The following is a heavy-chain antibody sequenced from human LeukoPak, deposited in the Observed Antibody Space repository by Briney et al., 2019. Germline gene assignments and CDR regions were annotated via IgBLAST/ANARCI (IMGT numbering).Heavy chain of an antibody. V-gene: IGHV4-30-4*08. D-gene: IGHD2-2*02. Sequence: SQTLSLTCTVSGGSISSGDYYWSWIRQPPGKGLEWIGYIYYSGSTYYNPSLKSRVTILVDTSKNQFSLKLSSVTAADTAVYYCARRPDCSSTSCYSFWFDPWGQGTLVTVSS. CDR3: ARRPDCSSTSCYSFWFDP. CDR2: IYYSGST. J-gene: IGHJ5*02. CDR1: GGSISSGDYY.